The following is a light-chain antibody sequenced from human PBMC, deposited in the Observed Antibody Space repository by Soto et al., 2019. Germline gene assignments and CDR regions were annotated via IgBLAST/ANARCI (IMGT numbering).Light chain of an antibody. CDR2: NTN. J-gene: IGLJ2*01. CDR1: SGSVSTNYY. CDR3: VLYGGGGSVV. Sequence: QAVVTQEPSFSVSPGGTVTLTCGLNSGSVSTNYYPSWYQQTPGQAPRTLIYNTNTRSSVVPDRFSGSILGNKAALTIAGAAADDGSDYYCVLYGGGGSVVFGGGTKLTVL. V-gene: IGLV8-61*01.